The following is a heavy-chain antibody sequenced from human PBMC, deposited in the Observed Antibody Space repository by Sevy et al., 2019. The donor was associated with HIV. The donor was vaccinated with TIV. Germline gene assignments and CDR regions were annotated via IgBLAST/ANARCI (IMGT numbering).Heavy chain of an antibody. CDR1: GFTFSSYS. D-gene: IGHD6-13*01. CDR3: ARDVTGYSSSWTNSDY. Sequence: GGSLRLSCAASGFTFSSYSMNWVRQAPGNGLEWVSSISSSSSYIYYADSVKGRFTISRDNAKNSLYLQMNSLRAEDTAVYYCARDVTGYSSSWTNSDYWGQGTLVTVSS. V-gene: IGHV3-21*01. CDR2: ISSSSSYI. J-gene: IGHJ4*02.